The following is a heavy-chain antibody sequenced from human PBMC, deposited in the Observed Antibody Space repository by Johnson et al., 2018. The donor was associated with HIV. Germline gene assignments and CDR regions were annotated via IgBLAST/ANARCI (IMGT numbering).Heavy chain of an antibody. CDR1: GFTFSNAW. V-gene: IGHV3-15*01. Sequence: EVQLVESGGGLVTPGVSLRLSCAASGFTFSNAWMSWVRQAPGKGLEWIGRIKSKTDGGTTDCAAPVKGRFSISRDDSKNTLYLQMNSLKTEDTALYYCTTAIYSYDTRDTRAFDIWGQGTMVTVSS. D-gene: IGHD3-22*01. CDR3: TTAIYSYDTRDTRAFDI. J-gene: IGHJ3*02. CDR2: IKSKTDGGTT.